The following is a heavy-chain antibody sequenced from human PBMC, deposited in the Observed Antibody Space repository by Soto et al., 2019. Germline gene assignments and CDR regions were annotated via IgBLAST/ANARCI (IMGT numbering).Heavy chain of an antibody. D-gene: IGHD2-15*01. CDR1: GGSISSGGYY. Sequence: SETLSLTCTVSGGSISSGGYYWSWIRQHPGKGLEWIGYIYYSGSTYYNPSLKSRVTISVDTSKNQFSLKLSSVTAADTAVYYCARSMGGVVAAEYSFDYWGEGTLVTVSS. J-gene: IGHJ4*02. CDR3: ARSMGGVVAAEYSFDY. V-gene: IGHV4-31*03. CDR2: IYYSGST.